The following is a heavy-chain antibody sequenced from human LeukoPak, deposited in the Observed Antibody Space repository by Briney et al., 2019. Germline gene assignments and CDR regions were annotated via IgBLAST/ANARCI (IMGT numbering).Heavy chain of an antibody. CDR3: ARVVTIFGVVNYYFDY. J-gene: IGHJ4*02. CDR1: GGSFSGYY. D-gene: IGHD3-3*01. Sequence: SETLSLTCAVYGGSFSGYYWSWIRQPPGKGLEWIGEINHSGSTNYNPSLKSRVTISVDTSKNQFSLKLSSVTAADTAVYYCARVVTIFGVVNYYFDYWGQGTLVTVSS. V-gene: IGHV4-34*01. CDR2: INHSGST.